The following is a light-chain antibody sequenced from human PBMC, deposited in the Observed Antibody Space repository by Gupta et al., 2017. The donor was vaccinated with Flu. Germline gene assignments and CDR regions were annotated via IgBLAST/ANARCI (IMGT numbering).Light chain of an antibody. Sequence: DIVMTQSPDSLAVSLGERATINCKSSQSVLYSSNNKNYLAWYQQKPGQPPKLLIYWASTRESGVPDRFSGSGSGTDFTLTISSLQAEDVAVYYWQQDHSTYTFGQGTKLEIK. V-gene: IGKV4-1*01. J-gene: IGKJ2*01. CDR3: QQDHSTYT. CDR2: WAS. CDR1: QSVLYSSNNKNY.